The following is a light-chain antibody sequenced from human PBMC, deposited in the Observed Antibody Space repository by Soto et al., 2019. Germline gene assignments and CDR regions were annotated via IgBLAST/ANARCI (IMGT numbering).Light chain of an antibody. CDR1: QSVSSN. J-gene: IGKJ2*01. CDR2: GAS. Sequence: EIVMTQSPATLSVSPGERATLSCRASQSVSSNLAWYQQKPGQAPRLLIYGASTRATGIPARFSGSGSGTEFTVTISSLQSEDFAVYYCQQYNNWPYTFGQGTKLDIK. V-gene: IGKV3-15*01. CDR3: QQYNNWPYT.